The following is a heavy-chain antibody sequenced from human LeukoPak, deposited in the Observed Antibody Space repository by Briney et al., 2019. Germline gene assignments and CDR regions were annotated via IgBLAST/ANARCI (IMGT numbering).Heavy chain of an antibody. D-gene: IGHD6-19*01. V-gene: IGHV5-51*01. CDR2: IYPGDSDT. J-gene: IGHJ6*03. Sequence: GESLKISCKGSGYSFTSYWIGWVRQMPGKGLEWMGIIYPGDSDTRYSPSFQGQVTISADKSISTAYLQWSSLKASDTAMYYCATRSPAVAGNYYYYYMDVWGKGTTVTVSS. CDR1: GYSFTSYW. CDR3: ATRSPAVAGNYYYYYMDV.